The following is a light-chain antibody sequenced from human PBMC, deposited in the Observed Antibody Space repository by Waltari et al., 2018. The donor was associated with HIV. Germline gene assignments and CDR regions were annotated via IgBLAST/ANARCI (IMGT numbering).Light chain of an antibody. CDR2: DAS. V-gene: IGKV3-11*01. CDR3: QQRSYWPPYT. Sequence: EIVLTQSPATLSLSPGERATLSCRASQSVSSYLAWYQQKPGQAPRLLIYDASNRATGIPARFSASGSGTDFTLTISSLEPEDFAVYYGQQRSYWPPYTFGQGTRLEIK. CDR1: QSVSSY. J-gene: IGKJ2*01.